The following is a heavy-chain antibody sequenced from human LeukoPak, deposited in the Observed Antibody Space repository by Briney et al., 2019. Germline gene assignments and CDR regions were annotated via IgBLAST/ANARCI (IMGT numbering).Heavy chain of an antibody. V-gene: IGHV3-23*01. CDR1: GFTFSSYA. Sequence: QPGGSLRLSCAASGFTFSSYAMSWVRQAPGKGLEWVSAISGSGDSTYYGDSVKGRFTISRDNSKNALYLQMNSLRAEDTAVYYCASQGGLLWFGELSGGMDVWGQGTTVTVSS. J-gene: IGHJ6*02. CDR2: ISGSGDST. D-gene: IGHD3-10*01. CDR3: ASQGGLLWFGELSGGMDV.